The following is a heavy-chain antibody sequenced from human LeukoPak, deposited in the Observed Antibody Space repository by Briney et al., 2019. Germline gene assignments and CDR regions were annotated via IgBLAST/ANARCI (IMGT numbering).Heavy chain of an antibody. CDR3: AGRSGSYYGNWFDP. V-gene: IGHV4-34*01. CDR1: GGSFSGYY. CDR2: INHSGST. J-gene: IGHJ5*02. Sequence: KPSETLSLTCAVYGGSFSGYYWSWIRQPPGKGLEWIGEINHSGSTNYNPSLKSRVTISVDTSKNQFSLKLSSVTAADTAVYYCAGRSGSYYGNWFDPWGQGTLVTVSS. D-gene: IGHD1-26*01.